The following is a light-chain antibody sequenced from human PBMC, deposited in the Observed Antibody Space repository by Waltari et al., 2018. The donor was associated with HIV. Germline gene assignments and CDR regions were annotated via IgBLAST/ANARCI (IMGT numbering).Light chain of an antibody. CDR1: SSNIGAGFD. J-gene: IGLJ1*01. CDR2: GNT. Sequence: QAILTQPPSVSGAPGQRVTISCTGTSSNIGAGFDVHWYQQAPGTAPKLPLFGNTNRPSGVPGRFSAYRVGTSASLTIAWLQADDEADYYCRSYDRTLSGFVFGSGTQVTV. V-gene: IGLV1-40*01. CDR3: RSYDRTLSGFV.